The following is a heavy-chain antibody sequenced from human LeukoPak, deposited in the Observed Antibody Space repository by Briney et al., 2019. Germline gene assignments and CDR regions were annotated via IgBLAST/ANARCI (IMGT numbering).Heavy chain of an antibody. CDR1: GYTLTELS. Sequence: ASVKVSCKVSGYTLTELSMHWVRQAPGQGLEWMGMINPSGGSTSYPQKFQGRVTMTRDTSTSTVYMELSSLRSEDTAVYYCAVRETDYWGQGTLVTVSS. CDR3: AVRETDY. J-gene: IGHJ4*02. CDR2: INPSGGST. V-gene: IGHV1-46*01. D-gene: IGHD3-10*01.